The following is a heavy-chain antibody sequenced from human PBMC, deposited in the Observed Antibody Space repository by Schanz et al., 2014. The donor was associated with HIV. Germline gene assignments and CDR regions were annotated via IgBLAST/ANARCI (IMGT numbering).Heavy chain of an antibody. CDR2: LSGSGGRT. CDR3: ARDAASHSYGSTMDV. CDR1: GFTFSNYA. V-gene: IGHV3-23*01. D-gene: IGHD5-18*01. Sequence: EVQLLESGGGLVQPGGSLRLSCAASGFTFSNYAMTWVRQAPGKGLEWVSTLSGSGGRTDYADSVKGRFTISRDSSKNTLYLQMNSLRAEDTAVYYCARDAASHSYGSTMDVWGQGTTVTVSS. J-gene: IGHJ6*02.